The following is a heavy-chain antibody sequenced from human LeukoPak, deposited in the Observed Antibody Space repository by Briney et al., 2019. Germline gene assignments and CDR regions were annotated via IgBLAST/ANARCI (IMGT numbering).Heavy chain of an antibody. V-gene: IGHV4-38-2*01. CDR2: IYHSGST. D-gene: IGHD7-27*01. CDR1: GYSISSGYY. CDR3: ASLPKKSGVDY. Sequence: SETLSLTCAVSGYSISSGYYWGWIRQPPGKGLEWIGSIYHSGSTYYNPSLKSRVTISVDTSKNQFSLKLSSVTAADTAVYYCASLPKKSGVDYWGQGTLVTVSS. J-gene: IGHJ4*02.